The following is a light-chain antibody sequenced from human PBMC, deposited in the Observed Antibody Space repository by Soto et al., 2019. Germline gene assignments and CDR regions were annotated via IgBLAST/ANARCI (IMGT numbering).Light chain of an antibody. CDR2: RNN. Sequence: QSVLTQPPSASGTPGQRVTISCSGSSSNIGSNYVYWYQQLPGTAPTNLLYRNNQRPSGVPDRFSGSKSGTSASLVISGLGSEDGAEYYCAAWDDSLGGFYVFGTGTKVTVL. V-gene: IGLV1-47*01. CDR1: SSNIGSNY. J-gene: IGLJ1*01. CDR3: AAWDDSLGGFYV.